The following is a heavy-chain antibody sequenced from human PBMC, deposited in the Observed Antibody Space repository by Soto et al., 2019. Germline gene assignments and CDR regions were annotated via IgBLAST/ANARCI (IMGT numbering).Heavy chain of an antibody. V-gene: IGHV1-8*01. Sequence: QVQLVQSGAEVKKPGASVKVSCKASGYTFTSYDLHWVRQAPGQGLEWMGWMNANSGNTGYAQKFQGGDTKASNTSISSVYMKLSSMTSEDTMVYYCARRGHTTAYSFKDFYYAMDAWGQGTTVTVSS. D-gene: IGHD2-15*01. J-gene: IGHJ6*02. CDR3: ARRGHTTAYSFKDFYYAMDA. CDR2: MNANSGNT. CDR1: GYTFTSYD.